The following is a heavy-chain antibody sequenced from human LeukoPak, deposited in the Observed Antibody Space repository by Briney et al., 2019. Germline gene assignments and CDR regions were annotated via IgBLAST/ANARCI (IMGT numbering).Heavy chain of an antibody. Sequence: GGSLRLSCAASGFTVSSNYMSWVRQAPGKGLEWVSVIYSGGNTYYADSVKGRFTISRDNSKNTLYLQMNSLRAEDTAVYYCAKGWFGESIRTDYYGMDVWGQGTTVTVSS. V-gene: IGHV3-53*01. CDR2: IYSGGNT. CDR1: GFTVSSNY. J-gene: IGHJ6*02. D-gene: IGHD3-10*01. CDR3: AKGWFGESIRTDYYGMDV.